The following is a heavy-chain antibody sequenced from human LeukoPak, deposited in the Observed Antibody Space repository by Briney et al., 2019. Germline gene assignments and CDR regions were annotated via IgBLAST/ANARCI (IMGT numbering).Heavy chain of an antibody. CDR1: GFTFSSYA. D-gene: IGHD2-2*01. Sequence: GGSLRLSCAASGFTFSSYAMSWVRQAPGKGLEWVSAISGSGGSTYYADSVKGRFTISRDNSMNTLVLQMNSLGGDDTAIYYCSVRGIAVAGADYWGQGTLVTVSS. J-gene: IGHJ4*02. CDR3: SVRGIAVAGADY. CDR2: ISGSGGST. V-gene: IGHV3-23*01.